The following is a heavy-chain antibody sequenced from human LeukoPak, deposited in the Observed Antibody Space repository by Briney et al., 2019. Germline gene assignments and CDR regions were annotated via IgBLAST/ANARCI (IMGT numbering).Heavy chain of an antibody. Sequence: GASVKVSRKAFGYTFIGYYMHWVRQAPGQGVGWMGWFHPKSGGKKYAPKLQGWVTMSRDTFISKAYMELSRLRSDDTAVYYCARDYSVAAAGNYYYYYYMDVWGKGTTVTVSS. J-gene: IGHJ6*03. D-gene: IGHD6-13*01. CDR1: GYTFIGYY. V-gene: IGHV1-2*04. CDR2: FHPKSGGK. CDR3: ARDYSVAAAGNYYYYYYMDV.